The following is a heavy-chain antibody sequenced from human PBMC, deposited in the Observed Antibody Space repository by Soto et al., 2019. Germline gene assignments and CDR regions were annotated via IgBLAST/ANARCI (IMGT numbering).Heavy chain of an antibody. Sequence: VASVKVSCKASGYAFTSYGISWVRQAPGQGLEWMGWISAYNGNTNYAQKLQGRVTMTTDTSTSTAYMELRSLRSDDTAVYYCARAGASSRTGAPFDPWGQGTLVTVS. CDR2: ISAYNGNT. CDR3: ARAGASSRTGAPFDP. J-gene: IGHJ5*02. V-gene: IGHV1-18*01. D-gene: IGHD6-13*01. CDR1: GYAFTSYG.